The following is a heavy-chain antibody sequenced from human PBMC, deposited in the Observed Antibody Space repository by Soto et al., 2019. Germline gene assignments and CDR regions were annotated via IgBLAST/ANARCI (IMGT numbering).Heavy chain of an antibody. Sequence: QVQLVESGGGVVQPGRSLRLSCAASGFTFSTYAMHWVRQAPGKGLEWVAVISYDGSNKKYADSVKGRFTISRDNSKNMLYLQMTSLRAEDTALYYCVKETRYSSPLDYWGQGTVVIVSS. V-gene: IGHV3-30*18. CDR1: GFTFSTYA. CDR3: VKETRYSSPLDY. D-gene: IGHD6-13*01. CDR2: ISYDGSNK. J-gene: IGHJ4*02.